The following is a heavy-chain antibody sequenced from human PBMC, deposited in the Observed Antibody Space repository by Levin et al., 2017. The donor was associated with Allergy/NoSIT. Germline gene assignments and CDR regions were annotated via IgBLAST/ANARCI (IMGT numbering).Heavy chain of an antibody. V-gene: IGHV3-11*01. D-gene: IGHD3-22*01. CDR3: ARDRPYYFDSSGYPRFDD. J-gene: IGHJ4*02. CDR2: ISSSGSTI. CDR1: KFTFSDYY. Sequence: PGGSLRLSCAASKFTFSDYYMSWIRQAPGKGLEWVSYISSSGSTIYYADSVKGRFTISRDNAKNSLYLQMDSLRAEDTAVYYCARDRPYYFDSSGYPRFDDWGQGTLVTVSS.